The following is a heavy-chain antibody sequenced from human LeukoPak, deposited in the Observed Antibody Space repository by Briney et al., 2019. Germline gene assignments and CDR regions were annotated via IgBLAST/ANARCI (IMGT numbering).Heavy chain of an antibody. CDR2: IYSGGST. J-gene: IGHJ4*02. Sequence: GGSLRLSCAASGFTLSSNYMSWVRQAPGKGLEWVSVIYSGGSTYYADSVKGRFTISRDNSKNTLYLQMNSLRAEDTAVYYCATPGDYYDSSGYYLDYWGQGTLVTVSS. CDR3: ATPGDYYDSSGYYLDY. CDR1: GFTLSSNY. V-gene: IGHV3-66*02. D-gene: IGHD3-22*01.